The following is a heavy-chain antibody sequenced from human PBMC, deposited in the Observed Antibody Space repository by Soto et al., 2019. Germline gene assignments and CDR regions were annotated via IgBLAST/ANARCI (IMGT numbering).Heavy chain of an antibody. J-gene: IGHJ4*02. CDR1: GFTFSSYS. V-gene: IGHV3-21*01. CDR2: ISSSSSYI. D-gene: IGHD2-15*01. Sequence: EVQLVESGGGLVKPGGSLRLSCAASGFTFSSYSMNWVRQAPGKGLEWVSSISSSSSYIYYADSVKGRFTISRDNAKNSLYLQMNSLRAEDTAVYYCARWPLGYCSGGSCLFDYWGQGPLVTVSS. CDR3: ARWPLGYCSGGSCLFDY.